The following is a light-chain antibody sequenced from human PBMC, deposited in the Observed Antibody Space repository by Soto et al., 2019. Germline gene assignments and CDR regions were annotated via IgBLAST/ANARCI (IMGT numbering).Light chain of an antibody. J-gene: IGKJ1*01. CDR3: QQYGSSPWT. CDR2: GAS. CDR1: QSVSSN. V-gene: IGKV3-20*01. Sequence: EIVLTQSPGTLSLSPGERATLSCRASQSVSSNLAWYQQKPGQAPRLLMHGASSRATGIPDRFSGSGSGTDFTLTITRLQPEDFAVYYCQQYGSSPWTSGQGTKVDIK.